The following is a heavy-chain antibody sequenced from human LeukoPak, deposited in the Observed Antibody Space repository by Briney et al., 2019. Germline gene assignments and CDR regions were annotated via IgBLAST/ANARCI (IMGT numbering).Heavy chain of an antibody. J-gene: IGHJ4*02. V-gene: IGHV1-2*02. D-gene: IGHD3-3*01. Sequence: SSVKVSYKASGYTFTGYYMHWVRQAPGQGLEWMGWIKPNSGGTNYAQKFQGRVTMTRDTSISTAYMELSRLRSDDTAVYYCARDRDDFWSGYLDYWGQGTLVTVSS. CDR3: ARDRDDFWSGYLDY. CDR1: GYTFTGYY. CDR2: IKPNSGGT.